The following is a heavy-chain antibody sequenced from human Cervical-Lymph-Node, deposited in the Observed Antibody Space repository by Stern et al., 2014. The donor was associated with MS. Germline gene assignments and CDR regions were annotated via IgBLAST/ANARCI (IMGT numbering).Heavy chain of an antibody. Sequence: QVQLQQSGPGLVKPSQTLSLTCTVSGGSVSSGSRYWSWIRQHPGKGLEWIGYIPYSGNTYYSPSLQSRLTISMATSKNRFSLKHRSVTAAGTAIYYCARVTEFLRFFYPDYWGQGTLVTVSS. V-gene: IGHV4-31*03. CDR1: GGSVSSGSRY. D-gene: IGHD3-3*01. CDR3: ARVTEFLRFFYPDY. CDR2: IPYSGNT. J-gene: IGHJ4*02.